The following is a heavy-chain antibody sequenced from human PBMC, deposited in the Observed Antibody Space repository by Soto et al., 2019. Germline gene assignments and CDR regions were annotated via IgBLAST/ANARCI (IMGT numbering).Heavy chain of an antibody. CDR3: ATVVATIRGPQAAMDV. D-gene: IGHD5-12*01. CDR1: GFTFSSYA. CDR2: IIPIFGTA. V-gene: IGHV1-69*06. J-gene: IGHJ6*02. Sequence: VQLVESGGGLVKPGGSLRLSCAASGFTFSSYAISWVRQAPGQGLEWMGGIIPIFGTANYAQKFQGRVTITADKSTSTAYMELSSLRSEDTAVYYCATVVATIRGPQAAMDVWGQGTTVTVSS.